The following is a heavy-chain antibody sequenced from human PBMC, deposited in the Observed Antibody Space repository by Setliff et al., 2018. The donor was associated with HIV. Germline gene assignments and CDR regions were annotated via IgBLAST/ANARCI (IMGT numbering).Heavy chain of an antibody. J-gene: IGHJ6*03. CDR3: ARAPSDYYYYYMDV. V-gene: IGHV4-4*07. CDR1: GASVNDYY. CDR2: VYASGIT. Sequence: SETLSLTCTVSGASVNDYYWIWIRRSAGKGLEWIGRVYASGITNYSPSLQSRVTISLDTSKNQFSLKVNSVTAADTAVYYCARAPSDYYYYYMDVWGKGTTVTVSS.